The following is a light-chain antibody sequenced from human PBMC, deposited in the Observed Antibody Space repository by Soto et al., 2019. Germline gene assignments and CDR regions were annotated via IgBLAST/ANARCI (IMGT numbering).Light chain of an antibody. V-gene: IGKV1-9*01. Sequence: IQLTQSPSSLSASVGDRVTISCRASQGIANFLAWYQQQPGKAPKLLIYGASTLQSGVPSRFSGSGSGTDFTLTISSLQPDDFATYYCQQLNSFPIPFGPGTKVDIK. J-gene: IGKJ3*01. CDR1: QGIANF. CDR3: QQLNSFPIP. CDR2: GAS.